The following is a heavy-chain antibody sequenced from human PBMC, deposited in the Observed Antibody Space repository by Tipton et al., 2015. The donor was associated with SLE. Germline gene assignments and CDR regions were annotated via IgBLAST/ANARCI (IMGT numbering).Heavy chain of an antibody. CDR1: GGSISSNY. V-gene: IGHV4-59*01. Sequence: TLSLTCSVSGGSISSNYWIWIRQPPGKGLEWIGFIHDTGTTNYNPSLKSRVTISVDTSKNQFSLKLSSVTAADTAVYYCARGYSSSYYYYYYMDVWGKGTTVTVSS. CDR2: IHDTGTT. CDR3: ARGYSSSYYYYYYMDV. J-gene: IGHJ6*03. D-gene: IGHD6-6*01.